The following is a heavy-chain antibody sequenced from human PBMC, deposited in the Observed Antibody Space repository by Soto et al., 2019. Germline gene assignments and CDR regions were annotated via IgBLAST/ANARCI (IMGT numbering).Heavy chain of an antibody. D-gene: IGHD5-18*01. CDR2: LYYSGTT. CDR1: GGSFSSSSYY. V-gene: IGHV4-39*01. Sequence: SETLSLTCHVSGGSFSSSSYYWGWIRQSPGKGLEWIGSLYYSGTTYYNPSLKCRVTMSVDRTNNQFSLNLTSVTAADMAVYYCVRHAGYSSNWGEFDPWGQGILVTLSS. J-gene: IGHJ5*02. CDR3: VRHAGYSSNWGEFDP.